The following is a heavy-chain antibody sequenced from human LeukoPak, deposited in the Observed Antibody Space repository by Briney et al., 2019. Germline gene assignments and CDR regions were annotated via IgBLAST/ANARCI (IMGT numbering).Heavy chain of an antibody. D-gene: IGHD5-24*01. CDR1: GFTFDDYA. CDR3: AKGFFQGWLHPRFDY. Sequence: PGRSLRLSCAASGFTFDDYAMHWVRQAPGKGLEWVSGISWNSGSIGYADSVKGRFTISRDNAKNSLYLQMNSLRAEDMALYYCAKGFFQGWLHPRFDYWGQETLVTVSS. J-gene: IGHJ4*02. CDR2: ISWNSGSI. V-gene: IGHV3-9*03.